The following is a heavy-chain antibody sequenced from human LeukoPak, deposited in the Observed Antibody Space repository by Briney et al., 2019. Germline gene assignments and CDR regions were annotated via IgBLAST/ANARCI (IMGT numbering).Heavy chain of an antibody. V-gene: IGHV3-23*01. J-gene: IGHJ4*02. CDR3: AKDRGVGVVIILDY. D-gene: IGHD3-3*01. CDR2: ISGSGGST. Sequence: GGSLRLSCPASGFTFSSYAMSWVRQAPGKGLEWVSAISGSGGSTYYADSVKGRFTISRDNSKNTLYLQMNSLRAEDTAVYYCAKDRGVGVVIILDYWGQGTLVTVSS. CDR1: GFTFSSYA.